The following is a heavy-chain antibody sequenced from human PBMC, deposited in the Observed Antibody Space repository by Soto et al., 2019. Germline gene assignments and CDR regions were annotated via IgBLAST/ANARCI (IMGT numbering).Heavy chain of an antibody. CDR3: ARRERYYGSPGWFDP. CDR1: GYSVSSSDYY. Sequence: SETLSLTCSVSGYSVSSSDYYWAWIRQPPGKGLEWIGSMLYSRLTYYNPSLKSRVTITVDTAKNQFSLNLRSVTAADTAMYFCARRERYYGSPGWFDPWGPGTLVTVSS. CDR2: MLYSRLT. D-gene: IGHD3-10*01. J-gene: IGHJ5*02. V-gene: IGHV4-39*01.